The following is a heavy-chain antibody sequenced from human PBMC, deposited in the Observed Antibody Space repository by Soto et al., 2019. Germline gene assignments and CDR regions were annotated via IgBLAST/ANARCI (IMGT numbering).Heavy chain of an antibody. V-gene: IGHV3-21*01. CDR2: ISSNSSYI. CDR1: GFTFSSDS. D-gene: IGHD3-10*01. Sequence: GGSLRLSCAASGFTFSSDSMNWVRQAPGKGLEGVSSISSNSSYIYYSDSVKGRFTISRDNATNSLYLQMNSLRAEDTAVYYCARDLLLWFGEPRSYGMDAWGQGTTVTVSS. CDR3: ARDLLLWFGEPRSYGMDA. J-gene: IGHJ6*02.